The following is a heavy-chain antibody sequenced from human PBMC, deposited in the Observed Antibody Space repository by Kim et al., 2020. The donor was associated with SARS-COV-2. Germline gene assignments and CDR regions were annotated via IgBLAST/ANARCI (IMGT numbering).Heavy chain of an antibody. V-gene: IGHV3-74*01. Sequence: GGSLRLSCAASGFTISGYWMHWVRLAPGKGLAWVAHINSDGTSTSYADSVKGRFTISRDDAKNTLFLQMNSLRVEDTAVYYCARVEAAPEYWGQGTLVTVSS. D-gene: IGHD6-25*01. CDR2: INSDGTST. J-gene: IGHJ1*01. CDR3: ARVEAAPEY. CDR1: GFTISGYW.